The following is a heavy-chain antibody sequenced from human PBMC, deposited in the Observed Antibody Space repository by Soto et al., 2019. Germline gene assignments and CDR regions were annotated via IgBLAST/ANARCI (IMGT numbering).Heavy chain of an antibody. CDR2: MNPGSGDT. V-gene: IGHV1-8*01. CDR1: GYTFTNND. J-gene: IGHJ5*02. D-gene: IGHD3-10*01. Sequence: ASVKVSCKASGYTFTNNDVSWVRQATGQGLEWMGWMNPGSGDTGYAQKFQGRVTMTRDISIATAYMELSSLRSDDTAIYYCATMATFGSLNWLDSWGQGTLVTVSS. CDR3: ATMATFGSLNWLDS.